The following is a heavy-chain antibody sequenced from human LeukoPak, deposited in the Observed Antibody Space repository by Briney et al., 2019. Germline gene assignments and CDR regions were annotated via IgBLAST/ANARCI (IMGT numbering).Heavy chain of an antibody. D-gene: IGHD1-1*01. CDR2: ISAYNGNT. CDR1: GYTFTSYG. J-gene: IGHJ5*02. Sequence: ASVKVSCKVSGYTFTSYGISWVRQAPGQGLEWMGWISAYNGNTNYAQKLQGRVTMTTDTSTSTAYMELRSLRSDDTAVYYCARDRTTRDWFDPWGQGTLVTVSS. CDR3: ARDRTTRDWFDP. V-gene: IGHV1-18*01.